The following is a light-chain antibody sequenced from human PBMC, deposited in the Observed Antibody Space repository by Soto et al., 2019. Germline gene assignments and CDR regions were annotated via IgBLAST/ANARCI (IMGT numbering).Light chain of an antibody. J-gene: IGKJ1*01. Sequence: DIQMTQSPSSLSASVGDRVTITCRASQSITTSLNWYQQKPGKAPKLLIYAASSLQTGVPSRFSGSGSGTDFTLTISSLQPEDFATYYCQHYNSYSEAFGQGTKVELK. V-gene: IGKV1-39*01. CDR3: QHYNSYSEA. CDR1: QSITTS. CDR2: AAS.